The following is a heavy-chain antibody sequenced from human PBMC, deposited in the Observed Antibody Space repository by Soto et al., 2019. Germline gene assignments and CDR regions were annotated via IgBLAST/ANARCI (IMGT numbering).Heavy chain of an antibody. CDR3: ARRSGSYYDSRDDAFDI. D-gene: IGHD3-22*01. CDR2: IYPGDSDT. V-gene: IGHV5-51*01. CDR1: GYSFTSYW. J-gene: IGHJ3*02. Sequence: GESLKLSCKGSGYSFTSYWIGWVRQMPGKGLEWVGIIYPGDSDTRYSPSFQGQVTISADKSISTAYLRWSSLKASDTAMYYCARRSGSYYDSRDDAFDIWGQGTMVTVSS.